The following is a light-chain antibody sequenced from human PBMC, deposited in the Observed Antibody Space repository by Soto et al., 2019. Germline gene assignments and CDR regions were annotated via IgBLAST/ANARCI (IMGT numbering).Light chain of an antibody. CDR3: QQYNGYSPWT. J-gene: IGKJ1*01. Sequence: IELTQSPATLSLSPGDRAQLSCRPSQSVSSRYLAWYQQKPGQAPWLLIYGASNRATGIPDRFSGSGSGTEFTLTIRSLQPDDSGTYYCQQYNGYSPWTFGQGTKVDI. CDR1: QSVSSRY. V-gene: IGKV3-20*01. CDR2: GAS.